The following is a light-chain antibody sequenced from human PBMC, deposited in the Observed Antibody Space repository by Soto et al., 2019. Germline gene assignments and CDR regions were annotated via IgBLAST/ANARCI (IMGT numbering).Light chain of an antibody. CDR2: SNN. CDR1: SSNIGSNT. Sequence: QSVLTQPPSASGTPGQRVTISCSGSSSNIGSNTVNWYQQLPVTAPKLLIYSNNQRPSGVPDRFSGSKSGTSASLAISGLQSEDEADYYCAAWGDSLNGYVFGTGTKVTVL. CDR3: AAWGDSLNGYV. J-gene: IGLJ1*01. V-gene: IGLV1-44*01.